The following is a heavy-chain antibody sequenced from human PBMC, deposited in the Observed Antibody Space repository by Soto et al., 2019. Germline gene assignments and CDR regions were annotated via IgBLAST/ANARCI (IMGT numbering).Heavy chain of an antibody. D-gene: IGHD6-19*01. CDR2: ISYDGSNK. Sequence: GGSLRLSCAASGFTFSSYGMHWVRQAPGKGLEWVAVISYDGSNKYYADSVKGRFTISRDNSKNTLYLQMNSLRAEDTAVYYCAKGVSIAVADLWGQGTLVTVSS. CDR1: GFTFSSYG. J-gene: IGHJ5*02. V-gene: IGHV3-30*18. CDR3: AKGVSIAVADL.